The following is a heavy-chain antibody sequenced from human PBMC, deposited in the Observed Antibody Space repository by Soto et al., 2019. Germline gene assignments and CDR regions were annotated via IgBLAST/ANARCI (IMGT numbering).Heavy chain of an antibody. D-gene: IGHD4-17*01. CDR2: INPSGGST. V-gene: IGHV1-46*03. J-gene: IGHJ3*02. CDR3: ASSRQYGGRDAFDI. CDR1: GYTFTTYY. Sequence: QVQLVQSGAEVKKPGASVKVSCKASGYTFTTYYIHWVRQAPGQGLEWMGIINPSGGSTNYAQKFQGRVTMTRDTSTNTVYMELSSLRSEDTAVYYCASSRQYGGRDAFDIWGQGKRVTVSS.